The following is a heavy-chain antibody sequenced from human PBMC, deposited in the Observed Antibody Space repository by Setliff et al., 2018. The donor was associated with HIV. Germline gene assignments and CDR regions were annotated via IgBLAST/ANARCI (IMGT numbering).Heavy chain of an antibody. V-gene: IGHV1-18*01. CDR3: ARGYGAFDIWFYNYGIDV. Sequence: GASVKVSCKASGYTFTNFGIGWVRQAPGQGLEWMGWISAYNGNTNYAQKLQGRVTMTTDTSTNTAYMELRSLRSDDTAVYYCARGYGAFDIWFYNYGIDVWGQGTTVTVSS. J-gene: IGHJ6*02. D-gene: IGHD3-9*01. CDR2: ISAYNGNT. CDR1: GYTFTNFG.